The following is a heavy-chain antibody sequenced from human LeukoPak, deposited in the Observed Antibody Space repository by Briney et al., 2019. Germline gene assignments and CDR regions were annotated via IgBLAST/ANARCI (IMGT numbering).Heavy chain of an antibody. Sequence: SETLSLTCTVSGGSISSYYWSWIRQPPGKGLEWIGYIYYSGSTNYNPSLKSRVTISVDTSKNQFSLKLSSVTAADTAVYYCARVDCSGGSCYDGWFDPWGQGTLVTVSS. V-gene: IGHV4-59*01. CDR3: ARVDCSGGSCYDGWFDP. D-gene: IGHD2-15*01. J-gene: IGHJ5*02. CDR1: GGSISSYY. CDR2: IYYSGST.